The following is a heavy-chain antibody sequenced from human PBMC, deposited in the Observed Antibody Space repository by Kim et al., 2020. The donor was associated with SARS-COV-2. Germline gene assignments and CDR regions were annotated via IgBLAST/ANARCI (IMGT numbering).Heavy chain of an antibody. V-gene: IGHV3-9*01. D-gene: IGHD1-26*01. J-gene: IGHJ3*02. CDR3: AKGRGGSYSGDAFDI. CDR1: GFTFDDYA. Sequence: GGSLRLSCAASGFTFDDYAMHWVRQAPGKGLEWVSGISWNSGSIGYADSVKGRFTISRDNAKNSLYLQMNSLRAEDTALYYCAKGRGGSYSGDAFDIWGQGTMVTVSS. CDR2: ISWNSGSI.